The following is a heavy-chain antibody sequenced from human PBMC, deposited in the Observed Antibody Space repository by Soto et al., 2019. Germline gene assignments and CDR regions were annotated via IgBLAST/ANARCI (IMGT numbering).Heavy chain of an antibody. V-gene: IGHV2-5*02. J-gene: IGHJ5*02. CDR3: AHSRSYGVWFDP. D-gene: IGHD3-16*01. Sequence: GSGPTLVNPTQTLTLTCTFSGFSLSTNEVGVGWIRQPPGKALEWPALIYWDDDKRYSPSLKSRLTLTKDTSENQVVLTMTNMDPVDTATYYCAHSRSYGVWFDPWGQGTLVTVSS. CDR2: IYWDDDK. CDR1: GFSLSTNEVG.